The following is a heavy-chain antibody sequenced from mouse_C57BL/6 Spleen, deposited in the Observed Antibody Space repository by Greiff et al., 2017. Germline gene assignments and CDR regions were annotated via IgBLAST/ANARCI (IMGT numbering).Heavy chain of an antibody. J-gene: IGHJ2*01. Sequence: QVQLQQSGPELVKPGASVKISCKASGYAFSSSWMNWVKQRPGKGLEWIGRIYPGDGDTNYNGKFKGKATLTADKSSSTAYMQLSSLTSEDSAVYFCARSDYSNRDYWGQGTTLTVSS. D-gene: IGHD2-5*01. CDR2: IYPGDGDT. CDR3: ARSDYSNRDY. V-gene: IGHV1-82*01. CDR1: GYAFSSSW.